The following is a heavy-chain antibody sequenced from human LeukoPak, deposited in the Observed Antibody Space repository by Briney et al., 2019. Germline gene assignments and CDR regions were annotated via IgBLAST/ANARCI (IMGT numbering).Heavy chain of an antibody. CDR3: AREGIVGAINY. J-gene: IGHJ4*02. V-gene: IGHV4-34*01. CDR1: GGSFSGYY. D-gene: IGHD1-26*01. CDR2: INHSGSN. Sequence: SETLSLTCAVYGGSFSGYYWSWIRQPPGKGLEWVGEINHSGSNNYNPSLKSRLPISVDTSKNQFSLKLSSVTAADTAVYYCAREGIVGAINYWGQGTLVTVSS.